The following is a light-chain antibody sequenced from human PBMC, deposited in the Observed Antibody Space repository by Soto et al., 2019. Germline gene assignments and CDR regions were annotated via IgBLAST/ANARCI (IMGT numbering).Light chain of an antibody. J-gene: IGLJ3*02. CDR3: CSYANSDTLV. CDR1: SSDVGNYNL. Sequence: QLVLTQPASVSGSPGQSITISCTGTSSDVGNYNLVSWYQHHPGKAPKLLIYEVSKRPSGASNRFSGSKSGNTASLTISGLQAEDEADYYCCSYANSDTLVFGGGTQLTVL. CDR2: EVS. V-gene: IGLV2-23*02.